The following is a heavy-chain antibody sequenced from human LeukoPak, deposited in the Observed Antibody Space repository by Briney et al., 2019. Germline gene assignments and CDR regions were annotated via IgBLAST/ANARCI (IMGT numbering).Heavy chain of an antibody. V-gene: IGHV1-18*04. CDR2: ISAYNGNT. CDR1: GYTLTDYY. CDR3: ARVDYYDSSGPTDY. J-gene: IGHJ4*02. Sequence: VASVKVSCKASGYTLTDYYMHWVRQAPGQGLEWMGWISAYNGNTNYAQKLQGRVTMTTDTSTSTAYMELRSLRSDDTAVYYCARVDYYDSSGPTDYWGQGTLVTVSS. D-gene: IGHD3-22*01.